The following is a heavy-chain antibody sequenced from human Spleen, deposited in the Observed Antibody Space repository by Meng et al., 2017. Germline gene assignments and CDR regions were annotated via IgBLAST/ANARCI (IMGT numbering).Heavy chain of an antibody. CDR1: GFTFSSYW. CDR3: ARDVAGRGGY. D-gene: IGHD1-26*01. CDR2: INTDGTTT. J-gene: IGHJ4*02. V-gene: IGHV3-74*01. Sequence: GESLKISCAASGFTFSSYWMHWVRQTPGKGLVWVSRINTDGTTTTYADSVKGRFTISRDNAKNTRYLQMNSLRGEDTAVYYCARDVAGRGGYWGQGTLVTVSS.